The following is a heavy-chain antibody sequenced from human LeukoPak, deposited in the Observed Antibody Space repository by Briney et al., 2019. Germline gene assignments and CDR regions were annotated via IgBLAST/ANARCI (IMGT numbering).Heavy chain of an antibody. V-gene: IGHV3-23*01. CDR3: AKNRAYDSSGYSWEDAFDI. D-gene: IGHD3-22*01. J-gene: IGHJ3*02. CDR1: GFTFSSYG. Sequence: GGSLRLSCAASGFTFSSYGMSWVRQAPGKGLEWVSAISGSGGSTYYADSVKGRFTISRDNSKNTLYLQMNSLRAEDTAVYYCAKNRAYDSSGYSWEDAFDIWGQGTMVTVSS. CDR2: ISGSGGST.